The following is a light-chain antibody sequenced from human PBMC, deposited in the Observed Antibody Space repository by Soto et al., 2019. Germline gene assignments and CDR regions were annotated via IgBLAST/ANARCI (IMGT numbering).Light chain of an antibody. V-gene: IGKV3-20*01. Sequence: EIVLTQSPGTLSLSPGERATLSCRPSQSVSSRYLAWYQQKPGQAPRLLIYGASSRATGIPDRFSGSGSGTDSTLTISRLEPEDFAVYYCQQYVSSVTFGGGTK. J-gene: IGKJ4*01. CDR1: QSVSSRY. CDR2: GAS. CDR3: QQYVSSVT.